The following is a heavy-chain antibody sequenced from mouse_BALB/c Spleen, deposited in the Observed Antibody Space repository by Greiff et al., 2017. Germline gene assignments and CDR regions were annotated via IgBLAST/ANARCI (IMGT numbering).Heavy chain of an antibody. CDR2: INPSSGYT. Sequence: QVQLKESGAELARPGASVKMSCKASGYTFTSYTMHWVKQRPGQGLEWIGYINPSSGYTNYNQKFKDKATLTADKSSSTAYMQLSSLTSEDSAVYYCARYTGLLEDYWGQGTTLTVSS. V-gene: IGHV1-4*01. D-gene: IGHD2-10*01. CDR3: ARYTGLLEDY. J-gene: IGHJ2*01. CDR1: GYTFTSYT.